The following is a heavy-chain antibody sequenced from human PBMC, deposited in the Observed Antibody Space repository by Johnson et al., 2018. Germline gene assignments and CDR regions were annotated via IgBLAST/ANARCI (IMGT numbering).Heavy chain of an antibody. CDR2: INWNGGST. D-gene: IGHD3-10*01. J-gene: IGHJ6*02. Sequence: VQLQESGGGLVQPGGSLRLSCAASGFTFDDYGMSWVRQAPGKGLEWVSGINWNGGSTGYADSVKGRFTISRDNSKNTLDLQMNSLRAEERAGYYWARFWFGGLLYPFARDVWGQGTTVTVSS. CDR3: ARFWFGGLLYPFARDV. V-gene: IGHV3-20*04. CDR1: GFTFDDYG.